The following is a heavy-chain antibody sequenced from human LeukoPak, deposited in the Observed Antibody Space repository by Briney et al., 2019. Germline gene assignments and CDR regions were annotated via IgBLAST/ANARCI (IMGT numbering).Heavy chain of an antibody. J-gene: IGHJ3*02. CDR2: ISYDANIGSNK. CDR1: GFTFSRYA. V-gene: IGHV3-30-3*01. CDR3: AREMSWLRGAFDI. D-gene: IGHD5-12*01. Sequence: PGGSLRLSCATSGFTFSRYAMHWVRQAPGKGLEWVALISYDANIGSNKYYADSVKGRFTISRDNPKNTLYLQMNSLRAEDTAVYYCAREMSWLRGAFDIWGQGTMVAVSS.